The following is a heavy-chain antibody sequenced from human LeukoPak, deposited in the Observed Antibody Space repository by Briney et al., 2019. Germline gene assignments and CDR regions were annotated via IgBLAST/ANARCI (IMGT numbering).Heavy chain of an antibody. CDR2: IYHSGST. V-gene: IGHV4-4*02. D-gene: IGHD4-17*01. J-gene: IGHJ5*02. CDR1: GGSISSSNW. CDR3: ARDVGFYGDYGYNWFDP. Sequence: PSGTLSLTSAVSGGSISSSNWWSWVRQPPGKGLEWIGEIYHSGSTNYNPSLKSRVTISVDKSKNQFSLKLSSVTAADTAVYYCARDVGFYGDYGYNWFDPWGQGTLVTVSS.